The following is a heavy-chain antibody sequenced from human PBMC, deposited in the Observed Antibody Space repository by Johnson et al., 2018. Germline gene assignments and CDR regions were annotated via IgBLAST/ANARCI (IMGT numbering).Heavy chain of an antibody. V-gene: IGHV3-30*18. Sequence: QVQLQESGGGVVQPGRPLKLSCAASGFTFSDYGMHWVRQAPGKGLEWVAVISYDGTNTYYADSVKGRFTVSRDNSKNTLYLQMDSPRLEDSAVYYCANDWRCCTGDPLFLTDAFDVCGQGTMVTVSS. D-gene: IGHD2-8*02. J-gene: IGHJ3*01. CDR2: ISYDGTNT. CDR1: GFTFSDYG. CDR3: ANDWRCCTGDPLFLTDAFDV.